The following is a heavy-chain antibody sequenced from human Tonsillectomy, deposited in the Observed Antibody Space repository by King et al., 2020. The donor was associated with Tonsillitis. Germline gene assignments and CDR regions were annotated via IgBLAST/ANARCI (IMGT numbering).Heavy chain of an antibody. J-gene: IGHJ5*02. V-gene: IGHV4-39*07. CDR1: GGSISSSSYY. CDR2: IYYSGST. CDR3: ATKYYDYVWGSYDNWFDP. D-gene: IGHD3-16*01. Sequence: QLQESGPGLVKPSETLSLTCTVSGGSISSSSYYWGWFRQPPGKGLEWIGSIYYSGSTYYNPSLKSRVTISVDTSKNQFSLKLSSVTAADTAVYYCATKYYDYVWGSYDNWFDPWGQGTLVTVSS.